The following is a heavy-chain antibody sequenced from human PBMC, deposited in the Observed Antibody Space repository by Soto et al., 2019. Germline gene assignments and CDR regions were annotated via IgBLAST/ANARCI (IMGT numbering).Heavy chain of an antibody. V-gene: IGHV1-8*02. CDR3: ARVYSSGWYEIFY. CDR2: MNPQTGNT. CDR1: GYTFTTFD. D-gene: IGHD6-19*01. Sequence: ASVKVSCKASGYTFTTFDITWVRQAPGQGLEWMGWMNPQTGNTGYAENFQGRVTMTRNTSISTAYMELSSLRSEDTAVYYCARVYSSGWYEIFYWGQGTLVTVSS. J-gene: IGHJ4*02.